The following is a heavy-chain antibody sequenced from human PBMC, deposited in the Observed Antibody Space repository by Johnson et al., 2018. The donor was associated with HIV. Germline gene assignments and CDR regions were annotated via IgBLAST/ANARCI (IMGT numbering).Heavy chain of an antibody. CDR1: GFTVSSNY. CDR3: AKSLDGATAQDAFDI. CDR2: IYSGGSK. J-gene: IGHJ3*02. D-gene: IGHD1-26*01. Sequence: GQLVESGGGLVQPGGSLRLSCAASGFTVSSNYMSWVRQAPGKGLEWVSVIYSGGSKDYADSVKGRFTISSDNSKNTLYLQMNSLRAEDTAVYYCAKSLDGATAQDAFDIWGQGTMVTVSS. V-gene: IGHV3-66*02.